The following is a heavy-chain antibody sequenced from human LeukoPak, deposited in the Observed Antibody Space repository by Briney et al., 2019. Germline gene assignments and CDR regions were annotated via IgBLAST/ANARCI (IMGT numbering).Heavy chain of an antibody. CDR2: IYYSGST. J-gene: IGHJ1*01. Sequence: SETLSLTCTVSGGSISSSGYYWGWIRQPPGKGLEWIGSIYYSGSTYYNPSLKSRVTISVDTSKNQFSLKLSSVTAADTAVYYCAVSDNYYDSSSYLNELFQHWGQGTLVTVSS. D-gene: IGHD3-22*01. CDR1: GGSISSSGYY. CDR3: AVSDNYYDSSSYLNELFQH. V-gene: IGHV4-39*01.